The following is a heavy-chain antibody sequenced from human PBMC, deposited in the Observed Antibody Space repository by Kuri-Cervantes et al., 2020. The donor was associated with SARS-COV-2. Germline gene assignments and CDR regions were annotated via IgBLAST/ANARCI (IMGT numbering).Heavy chain of an antibody. CDR2: IYHSGST. D-gene: IGHD6-6*01. V-gene: IGHV4-38-2*01. Sequence: SETLSLTCAVSGYSISSGYYWGWIRQPPGKGLEWIGSIYHSGSTYYNPSLKSRATISVDTSKNQFSLKLGSVTAADTAVYYCARQAVAVEYSSSSGAFDIWGQGTMVTVSS. CDR3: ARQAVAVEYSSSSGAFDI. CDR1: GYSISSGYY. J-gene: IGHJ3*02.